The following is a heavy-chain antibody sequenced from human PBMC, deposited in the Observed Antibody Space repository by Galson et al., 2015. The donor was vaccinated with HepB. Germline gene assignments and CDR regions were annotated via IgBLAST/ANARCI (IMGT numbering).Heavy chain of an antibody. V-gene: IGHV5-10-1*01. CDR3: ARQPYYYDALTGYYRVTYYFDY. CDR1: GYNFTSYW. Sequence: AEVKKPGESLRIPCKTSGYNFTSYWVSWVRQMPGKGPEWMGKIDPTDSYTNYSPSFQGHVTISTDKSVSTAYLQWNSLKASDTAIYYCARQPYYYDALTGYYRVTYYFDYWGPGALVTVSS. D-gene: IGHD3-9*01. CDR2: IDPTDSYT. J-gene: IGHJ4*02.